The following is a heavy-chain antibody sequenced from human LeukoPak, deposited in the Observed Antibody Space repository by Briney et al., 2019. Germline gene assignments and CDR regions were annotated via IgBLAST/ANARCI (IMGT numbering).Heavy chain of an antibody. CDR3: AREGTAGTNLNWFDP. D-gene: IGHD1-1*01. CDR1: GXAIRSYY. J-gene: IGHJ5*02. Sequence: KPSETLSLTCPVSGXAIRSYYWSWIRPPPRKGLEWVGDISYSGSTNFNPSLKSRVTISVDTSKNQFSLKLSSVTAADTAVYYCAREGTAGTNLNWFDPWGQGTLVTVSS. CDR2: ISYSGST. V-gene: IGHV4-59*01.